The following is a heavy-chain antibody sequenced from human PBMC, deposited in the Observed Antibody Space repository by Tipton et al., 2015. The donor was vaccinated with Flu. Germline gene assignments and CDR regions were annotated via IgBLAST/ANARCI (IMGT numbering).Heavy chain of an antibody. CDR2: TYYRSKWYN. J-gene: IGHJ6*03. CDR3: ARGGADPRYYYYYYYRDV. CDR1: GDSVSSNSAA. D-gene: IGHD3-16*01. Sequence: GLVKPSQTLSLTCAISGDSVSSNSAAWNWIRQSPSRGLEWLGRTYYRSKWYNDYAVSVKSRITINPDTSKNQFSLQLNSVTPEDTAVYYCARGGADPRYYYYYYYRDVWGKGTTVTVSS. V-gene: IGHV6-1*01.